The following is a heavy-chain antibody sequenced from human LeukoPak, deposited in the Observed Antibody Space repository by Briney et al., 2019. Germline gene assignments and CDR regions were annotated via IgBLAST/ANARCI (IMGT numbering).Heavy chain of an antibody. D-gene: IGHD2-15*01. V-gene: IGHV1-18*01. CDR3: ARDQRRYCSGGSCYSFVY. Sequence: ASVKVSCKASGYTFTSYGIRWVRQAPGQGLEWMGWISAYNGNTNYAQKLQGRVTMTTDTSTSTAYMELRSLRSDDTAVYYCARDQRRYCSGGSCYSFVYWGQGTLVTVSS. J-gene: IGHJ4*02. CDR1: GYTFTSYG. CDR2: ISAYNGNT.